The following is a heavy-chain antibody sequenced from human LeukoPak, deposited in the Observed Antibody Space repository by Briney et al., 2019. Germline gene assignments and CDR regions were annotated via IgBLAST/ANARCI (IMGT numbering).Heavy chain of an antibody. J-gene: IGHJ6*03. CDR3: ARDVKFYYYYMDV. Sequence: SETLSLTCTVSGGSISSYYWSWIRQPPGKGLEWIGYIYYSGSTNYNPSLKSRVTISVDTSKNQFSLKLSSVTAADTAVYYCARDVKFYYYYMDVGGKGTTVTVSS. CDR1: GGSISSYY. CDR2: IYYSGST. V-gene: IGHV4-59*01.